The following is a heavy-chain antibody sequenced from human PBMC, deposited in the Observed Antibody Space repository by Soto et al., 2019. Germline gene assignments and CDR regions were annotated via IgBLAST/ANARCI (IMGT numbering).Heavy chain of an antibody. J-gene: IGHJ4*02. CDR2: INHSGST. D-gene: IGHD1-26*01. V-gene: IGHV4-34*01. Sequence: SETLSLTCAVYGGSLSGYYWSWIRQSPGKGLEWIGEINHSGSTHYNPSLESRVTISVDTSKNQFSLKLSSVAAADTAVYYCAGSGKNYYFDDWSQGTLVTVSS. CDR1: GGSLSGYY. CDR3: AGSGKNYYFDD.